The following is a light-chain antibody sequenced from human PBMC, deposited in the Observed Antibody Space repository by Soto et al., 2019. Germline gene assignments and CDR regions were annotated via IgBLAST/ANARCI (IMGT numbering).Light chain of an antibody. CDR2: EVS. J-gene: IGLJ3*02. V-gene: IGLV2-14*01. Sequence: QSSLTQPASVSGSPGQSITISCTGTSSDVGGYSYVSWYQHHPGKAPKLMIYEVSNRPSGGSNRFSGSKSGNTASLTISGLQAEDEADYYCSSYTTSSTHWVFGGGTKLTVL. CDR3: SSYTTSSTHWV. CDR1: SSDVGGYSY.